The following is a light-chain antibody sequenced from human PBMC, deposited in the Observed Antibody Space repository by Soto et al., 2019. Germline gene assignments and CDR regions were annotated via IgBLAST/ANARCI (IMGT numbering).Light chain of an antibody. Sequence: EIVLTQSPGTLSLSPGETATLSCRASETVDTSSLGWYQQKTGRAPSLHIYSACRRDTGIQDRFDASGSATDFTLTISRLEPEEFAVYYCRRYGSSPLTFGGATKVQI. J-gene: IGKJ4*01. V-gene: IGKV3-20*01. CDR3: RRYGSSPLT. CDR2: SAC. CDR1: ETVDTSS.